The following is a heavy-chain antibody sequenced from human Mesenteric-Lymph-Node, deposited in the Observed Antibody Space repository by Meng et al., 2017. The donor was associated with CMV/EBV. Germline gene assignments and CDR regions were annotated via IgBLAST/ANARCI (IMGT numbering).Heavy chain of an antibody. CDR2: ISAYNGNT. CDR1: YTCTSYG. V-gene: IGHV1-18*04. D-gene: IGHD3-10*01. J-gene: IGHJ4*02. Sequence: YTCTSYGISWVQPAPGQGLEWMGWISAYNGNTNYAQKLQGRVTVTTDTSTSTAYMELRSLRSDDTAVYYCARDYYYGSGSYYNVFDYWGQGTLVTVSS. CDR3: ARDYYYGSGSYYNVFDY.